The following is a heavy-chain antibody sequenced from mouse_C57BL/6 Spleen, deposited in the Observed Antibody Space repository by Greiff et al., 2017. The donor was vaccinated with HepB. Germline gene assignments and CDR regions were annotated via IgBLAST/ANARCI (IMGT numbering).Heavy chain of an antibody. V-gene: IGHV1-69*01. J-gene: IGHJ2*01. Sequence: QVQLQQPGAELVMPGASVKLSCKASGYTFTSYWMHWVKQRPGQGLERIGEIDPSDSYTNYNQKFKGKSTLTVDKSSSTAYMQLSSLTSEDSAVYYCARLDSNYPFDYWGQGTTLTVSS. CDR1: GYTFTSYW. CDR2: IDPSDSYT. CDR3: ARLDSNYPFDY. D-gene: IGHD2-5*01.